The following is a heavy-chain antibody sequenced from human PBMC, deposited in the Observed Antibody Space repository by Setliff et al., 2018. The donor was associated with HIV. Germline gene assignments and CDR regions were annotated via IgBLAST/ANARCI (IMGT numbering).Heavy chain of an antibody. J-gene: IGHJ4*02. CDR1: GYSFTNSW. CDR2: IYPGDSDP. D-gene: IGHD3-22*01. CDR3: ARRMRYYDSSGYYGHYFDS. Sequence: PGESLKISCKASGYSFTNSWIGWVRQMPGKGLEWMGIIYPGDSDPRYSPSFQGQVTISADKSISTAYLQWSSLKASDTAMYYCARRMRYYDSSGYYGHYFDSWGQGTLVTAPQ. V-gene: IGHV5-51*01.